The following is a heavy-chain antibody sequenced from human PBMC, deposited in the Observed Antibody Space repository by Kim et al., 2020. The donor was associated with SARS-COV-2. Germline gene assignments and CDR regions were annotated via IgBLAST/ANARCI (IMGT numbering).Heavy chain of an antibody. V-gene: IGHV4-4*02. D-gene: IGHD1-7*01. J-gene: IGHJ5*02. CDR3: ARVGNWNYADWFDP. Sequence: NTSLKSRVTISVDKAKNQFSLKRSYVTAADTAVYYCARVGNWNYADWFDPWGQGTLVTVSS.